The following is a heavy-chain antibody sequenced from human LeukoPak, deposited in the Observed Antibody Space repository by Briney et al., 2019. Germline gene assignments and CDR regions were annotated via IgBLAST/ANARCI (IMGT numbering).Heavy chain of an antibody. CDR2: INHGGRT. J-gene: IGHJ4*02. Sequence: SETLSLTCAASGDSFIGYFWTWIRQAPGKGLEWIGDINHGGRTNYNPSLQRRVSISVDTSKNQFSLNVTSVTGADTAVYYCARTSGFFDSSGFYQQNPYYFQYWGQGVLVTIS. D-gene: IGHD3-22*01. CDR3: ARTSGFFDSSGFYQQNPYYFQY. V-gene: IGHV4-34*01. CDR1: GDSFIGYF.